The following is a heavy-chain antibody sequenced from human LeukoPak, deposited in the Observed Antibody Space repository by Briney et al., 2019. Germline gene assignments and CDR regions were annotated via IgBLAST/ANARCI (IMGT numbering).Heavy chain of an antibody. CDR3: AKVSRGYGYGH. V-gene: IGHV3-30-3*01. CDR1: GFTFSSYA. Sequence: GGSLRLSCAASGFTFSSYAMHWVRQAPGKGLEWVAVISYDGSNKYYADSVKGRFTISRDNSKNTLYLQMNSLRAEDTAVYYCAKVSRGYGYGHWGQGTLVTVSS. CDR2: ISYDGSNK. D-gene: IGHD5-18*01. J-gene: IGHJ4*02.